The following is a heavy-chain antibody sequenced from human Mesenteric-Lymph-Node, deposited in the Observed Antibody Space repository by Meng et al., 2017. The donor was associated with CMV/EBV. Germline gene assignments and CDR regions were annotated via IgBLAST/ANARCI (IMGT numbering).Heavy chain of an antibody. CDR1: GDSSSSFYY. Sequence: LRGSGPGQAKPSGTLSLACTVSGDSSSSFYYWGWIRQPPGRGLEWIGSVHYTGSTYYSPSLKSRVTVSVDTSKNQFSLRLTSVTAADTAVYYCARPFPSWQSPRLDPFGAWGQGTLVTVSS. V-gene: IGHV4-39*01. CDR3: ARPFPSWQSPRLDPFGA. J-gene: IGHJ5*02. CDR2: VHYTGST. D-gene: IGHD6-19*01.